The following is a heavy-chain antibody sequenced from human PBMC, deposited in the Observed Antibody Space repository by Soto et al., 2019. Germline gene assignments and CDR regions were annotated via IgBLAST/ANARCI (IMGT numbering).Heavy chain of an antibody. D-gene: IGHD3-22*01. CDR3: AKGSYYYDSSGPTPDYFDY. Sequence: GGSLRLSCAASGFTFSSYAMSWVRQAPGKGLEWVSAISGSGGSTYYADSVKGRFTISRDNSKNTLYLQMNSLRPEDTAVYYCAKGSYYYDSSGPTPDYFDYWGQGTLVTVSS. CDR2: ISGSGGST. CDR1: GFTFSSYA. V-gene: IGHV3-23*01. J-gene: IGHJ4*02.